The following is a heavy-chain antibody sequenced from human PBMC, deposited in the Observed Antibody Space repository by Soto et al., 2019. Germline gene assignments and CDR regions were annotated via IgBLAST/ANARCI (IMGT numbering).Heavy chain of an antibody. CDR3: ARGGGFFDY. J-gene: IGHJ4*02. V-gene: IGHV3-48*02. D-gene: IGHD3-10*01. CDR1: GFTFSSYV. CDR2: IRISSSTR. Sequence: EVQLVESGGGLVQPGGSLRLSCAASGFTFSSYVINWVRQAPGKGLEWVSYIRISSSTRYYADSVRGRFTISRDNAKNSLYLQMNSLRDEDTAVYYCARGGGFFDYLGQGTLVTVSS.